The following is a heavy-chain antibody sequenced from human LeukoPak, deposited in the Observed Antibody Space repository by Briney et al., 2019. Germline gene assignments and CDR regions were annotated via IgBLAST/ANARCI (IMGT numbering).Heavy chain of an antibody. Sequence: PSETLSLTCTVSGGSIRSSSHYWGWIRQPPGEGLEWIGIIYHSGTTYYNASLRSRVTISVDTSKNQFSLKLSSVTAADTAVYYCARAVGYYFDNSGPSKTFDYWGQGTLVTVSS. V-gene: IGHV4-39*07. CDR3: ARAVGYYFDNSGPSKTFDY. CDR2: IYHSGTT. J-gene: IGHJ4*02. CDR1: GGSIRSSSHY. D-gene: IGHD3-22*01.